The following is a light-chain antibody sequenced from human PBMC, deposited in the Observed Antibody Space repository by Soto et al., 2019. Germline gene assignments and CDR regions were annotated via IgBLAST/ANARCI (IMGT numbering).Light chain of an antibody. CDR3: QQLNSDPLT. CDR2: AAS. Sequence: DIQLTQSPSFLSASVGYRVTITCRASQGISSYLASYQQKPGKAPKLLIYAASTLQSGVPSRFSGSGSGTEFSLTVSSLLLEYFATYYSQQLNSDPLTFGGGTKVEIK. J-gene: IGKJ4*01. CDR1: QGISSY. V-gene: IGKV1-9*01.